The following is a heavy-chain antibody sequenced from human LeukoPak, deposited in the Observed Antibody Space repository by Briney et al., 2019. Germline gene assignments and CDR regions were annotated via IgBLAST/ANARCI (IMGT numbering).Heavy chain of an antibody. D-gene: IGHD6-19*01. CDR1: GGTFSSYA. J-gene: IGHJ4*02. CDR2: IIPILGIA. Sequence: SVKVSCKASGGTFSSYAISWVRQAPGQGLEWMGRIIPILGIANYAQKFQGRVTITADKSTSTAYMELSSLRSEDTAVYYCARDLSSGWPFDYWGQGTLVTVSS. CDR3: ARDLSSGWPFDY. V-gene: IGHV1-69*04.